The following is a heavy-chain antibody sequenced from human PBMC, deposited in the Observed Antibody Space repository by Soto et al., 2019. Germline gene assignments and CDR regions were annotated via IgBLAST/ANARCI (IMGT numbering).Heavy chain of an antibody. CDR2: ISGSGGST. Sequence: GGSLRLCCAASGFTFSSYAMSWVRQAPGKGLEWVSAISGSGGSTYYADSAKGRFTISRDNSKNTLYLQMNSLRAEDTAVYYCAKPPGYCSGGSCYWWYNYWGQRTLVTVSS. V-gene: IGHV3-23*01. CDR1: GFTFSSYA. CDR3: AKPPGYCSGGSCYWWYNY. D-gene: IGHD2-15*01. J-gene: IGHJ4*02.